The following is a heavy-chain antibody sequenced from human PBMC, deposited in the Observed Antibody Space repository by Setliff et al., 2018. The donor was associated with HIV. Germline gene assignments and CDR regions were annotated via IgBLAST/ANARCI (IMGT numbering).Heavy chain of an antibody. J-gene: IGHJ6*03. D-gene: IGHD3-10*01. Sequence: GASVKVSCKASGGTFSSYAITWVRQAPGQGLEWMGGIIPLHGIANYIQKFQGRVTITADKSTTTAYMELSSLRSEDTAVYYCATAGEMATIGYSYYYMDVWGKGTTVTVSS. CDR3: ATAGEMATIGYSYYYMDV. V-gene: IGHV1-69*10. CDR2: IIPLHGIA. CDR1: GGTFSSYA.